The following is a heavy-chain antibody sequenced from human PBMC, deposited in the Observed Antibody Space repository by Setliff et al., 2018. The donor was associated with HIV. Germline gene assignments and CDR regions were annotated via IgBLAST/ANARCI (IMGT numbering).Heavy chain of an antibody. CDR1: GYSLIALS. J-gene: IGHJ5*02. Sequence: VASVKVSCKVSGYSLIALSMHWVRQTPGKGLEWMGRFNREYGGTIYSPNFQDRVTITADESTSTAYMELSSLRFEDTAVYYCARAKATRQARPTNCFDPWGQGTLVTVSS. D-gene: IGHD1-1*01. V-gene: IGHV1-24*01. CDR3: ARAKATRQARPTNCFDP. CDR2: FNREYGGT.